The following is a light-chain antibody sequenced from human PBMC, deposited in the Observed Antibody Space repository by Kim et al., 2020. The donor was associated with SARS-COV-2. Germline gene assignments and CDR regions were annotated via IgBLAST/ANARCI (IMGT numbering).Light chain of an antibody. CDR2: YDS. CDR1: KIGSKS. Sequence: SYELTQPPSVSVAPGKTARITCGGNKIGSKSVHWYQKKPGQAPVLVIYYDSDRPSGIPERFSGSNSGNTATLTISRVEAGDEADYYCQVWDSSSDHWVFG. V-gene: IGLV3-21*01. CDR3: QVWDSSSDHWV. J-gene: IGLJ3*02.